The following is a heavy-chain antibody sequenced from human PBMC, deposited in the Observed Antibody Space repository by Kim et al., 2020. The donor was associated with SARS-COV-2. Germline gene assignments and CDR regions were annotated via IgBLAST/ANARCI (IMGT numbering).Heavy chain of an antibody. J-gene: IGHJ4*02. CDR2: GIT. V-gene: IGHV3-23*01. CDR3: AKGHVAC. D-gene: IGHD5-12*01. Sequence: GITYYTESVQGRFTISRDNSKNTLYLQMNNRRPEDTAVYYCAKGHVACWGQGTQVTVSS.